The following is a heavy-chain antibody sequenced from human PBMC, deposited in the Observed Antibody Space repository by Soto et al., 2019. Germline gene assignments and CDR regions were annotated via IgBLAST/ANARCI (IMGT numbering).Heavy chain of an antibody. CDR3: AASLTIFLGVNKPYYSTCMHV. D-gene: IGHD3-10*01. CDR1: GGTFSSYA. V-gene: IGHV1-69*13. J-gene: IGHJ6*02. CDR2: IIPIFGTA. Sequence: SSVKVSCKASGGTFSSYAISWVRQAPGQGLEWMGGIIPIFGTANYAQKFQGRVTITADESTSTAYMELSSLRSEDMAVYYCAASLTIFLGVNKPYYSTCMHVWGQGPTVSGS.